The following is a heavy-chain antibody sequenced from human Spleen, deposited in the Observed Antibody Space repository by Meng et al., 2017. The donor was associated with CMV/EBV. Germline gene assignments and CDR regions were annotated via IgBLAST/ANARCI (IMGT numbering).Heavy chain of an antibody. CDR3: ARAYSSSYRVDY. V-gene: IGHV4-59*01. J-gene: IGHJ4*02. D-gene: IGHD6-6*01. CDR1: GGSISSYY. Sequence: SETLSLTCTVSGGSISSYYWSWIRQPPGKGLEWIGYIYYSGSTNYNPSLKSRVTISLDTSKNQFSLKLSSVTAADTAVYYCARAYSSSYRVDYWGQGTLVTVSS. CDR2: IYYSGST.